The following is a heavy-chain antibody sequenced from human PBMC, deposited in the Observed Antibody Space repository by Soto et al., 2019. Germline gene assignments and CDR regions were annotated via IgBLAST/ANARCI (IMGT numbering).Heavy chain of an antibody. CDR2: IWYDGSNK. CDR3: ARDYNDYGSFDY. V-gene: IGHV3-33*01. CDR1: GFTFSSYG. J-gene: IGHJ4*02. D-gene: IGHD4-17*01. Sequence: QVQLVESGGGVVQPGRSLRLSCAASGFTFSSYGMHWVRQAPGKGLEWVAVIWYDGSNKYYADSVKGRFTISRDNSKNTLYLQMNSLRAEDTAVYYCARDYNDYGSFDYWGQGTLVTVSS.